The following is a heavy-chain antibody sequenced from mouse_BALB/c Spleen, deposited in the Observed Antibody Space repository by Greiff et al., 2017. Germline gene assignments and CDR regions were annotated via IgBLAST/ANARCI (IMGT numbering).Heavy chain of an antibody. Sequence: EADGGLVQPNGSLKLSCAASGFTFNTYAMNWVRQAPGKGLEWVARIRSKSNNYATYYADSVKDRFTISRDDSQSMLYLQMNNLKTEDTAMYYCVREFITDAMDYWGQGTSVTVSS. CDR3: VREFITDAMDY. J-gene: IGHJ4*01. V-gene: IGHV10-1*02. CDR2: IRSKSNNYAT. CDR1: GFTFNTYA. D-gene: IGHD1-1*01.